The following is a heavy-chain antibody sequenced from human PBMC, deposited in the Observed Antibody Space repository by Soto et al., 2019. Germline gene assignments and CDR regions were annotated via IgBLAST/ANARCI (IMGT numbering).Heavy chain of an antibody. D-gene: IGHD3-22*01. Sequence: GSLILSFAASGFTFSSYAVSWVRQAPGKGPEWISSISGSGSTIYYADSVKGRFTISRDNSKNTLYLQMSSLRAEDTAVYYCAKVFYYYDSSGYYYFDYWGQGTLVTVSS. CDR3: AKVFYYYDSSGYYYFDY. CDR2: ISGSGSTI. V-gene: IGHV3-23*01. J-gene: IGHJ4*02. CDR1: GFTFSSYA.